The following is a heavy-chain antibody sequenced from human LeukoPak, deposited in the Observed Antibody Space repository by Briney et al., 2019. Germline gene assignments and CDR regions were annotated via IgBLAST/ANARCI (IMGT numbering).Heavy chain of an antibody. D-gene: IGHD4-17*01. J-gene: IGHJ2*01. CDR2: INNDGSST. CDR1: GFTFSSYW. V-gene: IGHV3-74*01. CDR3: AKVPAHGDYVGGPNWYFDL. Sequence: GGSLRLSCAASGFTFSSYWMHWVRQAPGKGLVWVSRINNDGSSTIYADSVKGRFTMSRDNAKNTLYLQMNSLRADDTALYYCAKVPAHGDYVGGPNWYFDLWGRGTLVTVSS.